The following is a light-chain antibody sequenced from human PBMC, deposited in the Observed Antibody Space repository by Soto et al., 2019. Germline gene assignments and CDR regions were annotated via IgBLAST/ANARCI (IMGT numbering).Light chain of an antibody. CDR1: SSDVGGYNY. CDR3: SAYTSTSPLV. V-gene: IGLV2-14*01. Sequence: QSALTQPASVSGSPGQSITISCTGTSSDVGGYNYVSWYQQHPGKAPKLMIYDVSNRPSGVSNRFSGSKSGNTASPTISGLQAEDAADYYCSAYTSTSPLVFGGGTKLTVL. J-gene: IGLJ2*01. CDR2: DVS.